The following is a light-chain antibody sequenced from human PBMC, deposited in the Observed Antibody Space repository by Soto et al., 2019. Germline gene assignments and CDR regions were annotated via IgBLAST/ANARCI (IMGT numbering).Light chain of an antibody. V-gene: IGKV1-5*03. CDR1: QSISTW. Sequence: DIQMTQSPSTLSASVGDRVTVTCGASQSISTWLAWYQQKPGKAPNLLIYKASSLESGVPSRFSGSGSGTEFTLTISSLQPDDFATYYCQQYSTYSRTFGQGTKVEIK. CDR3: QQYSTYSRT. CDR2: KAS. J-gene: IGKJ1*01.